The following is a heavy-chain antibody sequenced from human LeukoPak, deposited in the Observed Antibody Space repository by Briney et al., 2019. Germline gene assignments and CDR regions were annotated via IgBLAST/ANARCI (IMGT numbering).Heavy chain of an antibody. J-gene: IGHJ4*02. CDR3: ARASGYGDYFDE. V-gene: IGHV1-8*01. D-gene: IGHD4-17*01. CDR2: MNANSAAS. Sequence: ASVKLSSKASGYTFTSYDSHWVRHPPGQGLGGVGWMNANSAASGYAQKFQGRVTMTRHTSTSTAYMELSSLRSDDTALYYCARASGYGDYFDEWGQGTLVTVSS. CDR1: GYTFTSYD.